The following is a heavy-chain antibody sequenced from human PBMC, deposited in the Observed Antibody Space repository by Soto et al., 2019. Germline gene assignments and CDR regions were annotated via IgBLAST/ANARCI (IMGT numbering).Heavy chain of an antibody. CDR2: LFGSGGGI. CDR1: GFTFSTYA. V-gene: IGHV3-23*01. CDR3: AKDRQPDGLWPFDH. D-gene: IGHD2-8*01. J-gene: IGHJ4*02. Sequence: EVQLLESGGGLVQPGGSLRLSCAASGFTFSTYAMSWVRQAPGKGLEWVSGLFGSGGGISYADSVKGRFTISRDNSNNILYLQMHSLGVEDTAVYYCAKDRQPDGLWPFDHWGQGTLVTVSS.